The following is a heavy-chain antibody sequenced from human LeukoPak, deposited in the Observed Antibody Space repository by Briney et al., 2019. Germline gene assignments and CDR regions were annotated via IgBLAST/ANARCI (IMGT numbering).Heavy chain of an antibody. CDR2: INPNSGGT. V-gene: IGHV1-2*02. CDR1: GGTFSSYA. D-gene: IGHD3-22*01. CDR3: ARGSVSSSGYYPTDY. Sequence: ASVKVSCKASGGTFSSYAISWVRQAPGQGLEWMGWINPNSGGTNYAQKFQGRVTMTRDTSISTAYMELSRLRSDDTAVYYCARGSVSSSGYYPTDYWGQGTLVTVSS. J-gene: IGHJ4*02.